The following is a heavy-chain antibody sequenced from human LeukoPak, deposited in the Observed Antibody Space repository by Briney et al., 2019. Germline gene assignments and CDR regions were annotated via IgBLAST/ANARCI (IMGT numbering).Heavy chain of an antibody. Sequence: PSETLSLTCTVSGVSISSDSYYWSWIRQPAGKGLEWIGRFYTSGTTNYNPSLKSRVTISVDTSKNQFSLKLSSVTAADTAVYYCVKGGGGIDYYYYMDVWGKGTTVTISS. V-gene: IGHV4-61*02. CDR2: FYTSGTT. D-gene: IGHD3-16*01. J-gene: IGHJ6*03. CDR1: GVSISSDSYY. CDR3: VKGGGGIDYYYYMDV.